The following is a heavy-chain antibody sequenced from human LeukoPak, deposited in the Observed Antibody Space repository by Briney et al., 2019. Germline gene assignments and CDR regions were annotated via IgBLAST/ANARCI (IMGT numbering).Heavy chain of an antibody. CDR3: AKAGVRYFDSSGLYAFDF. CDR1: GGSISSTIYY. V-gene: IGHV4-39*01. J-gene: IGHJ3*01. Sequence: SETLSLTCAVCGGSISSTIYYWAWIRQPPGKGLEWIGTIYYSGSTYHNPSLKSRVTMSVDTSRNQFSLKLSSVDAADTAVYYCAKAGVRYFDSSGLYAFDFWGQGTTVTVSS. D-gene: IGHD3-22*01. CDR2: IYYSGST.